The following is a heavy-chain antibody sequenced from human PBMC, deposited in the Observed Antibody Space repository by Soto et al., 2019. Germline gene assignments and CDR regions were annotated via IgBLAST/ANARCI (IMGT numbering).Heavy chain of an antibody. CDR1: GGSISSSSYY. CDR3: ARRVPYYYDSSGYSREAFDI. J-gene: IGHJ3*02. V-gene: IGHV4-39*01. D-gene: IGHD3-22*01. CDR2: IYYSGST. Sequence: PSETLSLTCTVSGGSISSSSYYWGWIRQPPGKGLEWIVSIYYSGSTYYNPSLKSRVTISVDTSKNQFSLKLSSVTAADTAVYYCARRVPYYYDSSGYSREAFDIWGQGTMVTVSS.